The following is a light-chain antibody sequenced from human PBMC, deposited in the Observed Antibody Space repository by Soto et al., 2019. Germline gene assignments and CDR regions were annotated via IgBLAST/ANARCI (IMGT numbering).Light chain of an antibody. V-gene: IGKV3D-15*01. J-gene: IGKJ1*01. Sequence: DIVMTQSPATLSVSPGGRATLSCRASQSIRTDLAWYQQKPGQGPRLLIYDASTRATGIPARFSGSGSGTEFTLTISSLQSEDFAVYYCQQYNNWPPWTFGQGTKVDIK. CDR2: DAS. CDR1: QSIRTD. CDR3: QQYNNWPPWT.